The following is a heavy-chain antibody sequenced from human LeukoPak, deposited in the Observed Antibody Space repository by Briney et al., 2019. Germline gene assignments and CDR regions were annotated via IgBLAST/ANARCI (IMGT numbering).Heavy chain of an antibody. J-gene: IGHJ4*02. V-gene: IGHV4-59*01. CDR1: GGSISSYY. CDR3: AREKSSGLLWFRGIIDC. Sequence: KPSETLSLTCTVSGGSISSYYWSWIRQPPGKGLEWIGYIYYSGSTNYNPSLKSRVTISVDTSKNQFSLKLSSVTAADTAVYYCAREKSSGLLWFRGIIDCWGQGTLVTVSS. CDR2: IYYSGST. D-gene: IGHD3-10*01.